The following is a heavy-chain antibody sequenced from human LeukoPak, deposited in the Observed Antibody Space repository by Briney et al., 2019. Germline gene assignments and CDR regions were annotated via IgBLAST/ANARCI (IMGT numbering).Heavy chain of an antibody. D-gene: IGHD3-22*01. CDR3: FTGSAYYYDS. V-gene: IGHV3-30*01. J-gene: IGHJ5*01. CDR1: GFTFSRYA. CDR2: TSPDGNEK. Sequence: GRSPRLSCAASGFTFSRYAMHWVRQAPGKGLEWVAVTSPDGNEKYYADSVKGRFTISRDNSKNTVFLQMNSLSTEDTAVYSCFTGSAYYYDSWGQGTLVTVSS.